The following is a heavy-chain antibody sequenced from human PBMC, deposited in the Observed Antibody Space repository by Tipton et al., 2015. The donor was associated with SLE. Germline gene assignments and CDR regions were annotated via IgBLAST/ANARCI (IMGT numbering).Heavy chain of an antibody. CDR2: IYPSDSDT. Sequence: QLVQSGAEVKEPGDSLKISCRGSGYSFTTYWIAWVRQIPGKGLEWMGIIYPSDSDTRYNPAFQGQVTMSADKSINTAYLQWSSLSIEDAAMYYCARGWELQDDYFDYWGQGTLVAVSS. V-gene: IGHV5-51*03. CDR3: ARGWELQDDYFDY. CDR1: GYSFTTYW. J-gene: IGHJ4*02. D-gene: IGHD3-10*01.